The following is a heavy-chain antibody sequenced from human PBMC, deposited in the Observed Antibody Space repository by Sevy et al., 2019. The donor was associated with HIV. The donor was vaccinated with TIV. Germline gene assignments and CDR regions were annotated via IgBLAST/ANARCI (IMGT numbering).Heavy chain of an antibody. CDR3: ARDGGNSVKWYPLY. CDR1: GFAFSSHA. V-gene: IGHV3-30-3*01. CDR2: ISYEGTET. Sequence: GGSLRLSCAASGFAFSSHAMHWVRQAPGKGLEWVAVISYEGTETFYAASVEGRFTISRDNSKNMLSLLINSLRPGDAAVYYCARDGGNSVKWYPLYWGHGTLVTVSS. D-gene: IGHD2-2*01. J-gene: IGHJ4*01.